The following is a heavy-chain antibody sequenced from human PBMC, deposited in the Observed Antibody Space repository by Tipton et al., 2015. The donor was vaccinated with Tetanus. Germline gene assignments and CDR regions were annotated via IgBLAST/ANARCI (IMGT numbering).Heavy chain of an antibody. CDR2: INHSGNT. Sequence: TLSLTCGVSDGSFNAYYWSWIRQAPGKGLEWIGEINHSGNTNHNPSLKSRVTLSVDTSKNQFSLNLESVTPADTAVYYCARANNDIPKKGPFDSWGQGTLVIVSS. CDR3: ARANNDIPKKGPFDS. V-gene: IGHV4-34*01. J-gene: IGHJ4*02. D-gene: IGHD1-1*01. CDR1: DGSFNAYY.